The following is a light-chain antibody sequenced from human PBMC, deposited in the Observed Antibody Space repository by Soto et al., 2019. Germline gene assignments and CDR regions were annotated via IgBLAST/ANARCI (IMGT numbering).Light chain of an antibody. CDR1: QDISSY. V-gene: IGKV1-9*01. Sequence: DIQLTQSPSFLSASVGDRVTITCRASQDISSYLAWYQQRPGKVPRFLTHSASTLQSGVPSRFSATGYGTTFTLTISSLQHEDIATYYCQQLNRFPRTFGQGTKVEV. J-gene: IGKJ1*01. CDR3: QQLNRFPRT. CDR2: SAS.